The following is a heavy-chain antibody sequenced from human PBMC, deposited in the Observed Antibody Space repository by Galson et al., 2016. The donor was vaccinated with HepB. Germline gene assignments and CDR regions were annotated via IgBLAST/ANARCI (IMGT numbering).Heavy chain of an antibody. D-gene: IGHD2-2*01. CDR2: ISWNDETL. CDR1: GFTIDVYA. V-gene: IGHV3-9*01. Sequence: RLSCAGSGFTIDVYAMHWVRHGPGKGLEWVSGISWNDETLGNPTSLMGRFAVARDNAKNSLYLEITRLRIEDTALYFCAKDRGGGYCTTPSCFAFDLWGQGTMVTVSS. J-gene: IGHJ3*01. CDR3: AKDRGGGYCTTPSCFAFDL.